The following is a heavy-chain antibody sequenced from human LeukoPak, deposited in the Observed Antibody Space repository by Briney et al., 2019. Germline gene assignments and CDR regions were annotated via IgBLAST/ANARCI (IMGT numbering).Heavy chain of an antibody. CDR1: GFTFSSYA. CDR2: ISDTGGST. CDR3: AKHIVVVTTVCFDY. D-gene: IGHD2-21*02. J-gene: IGHJ4*02. Sequence: PGGSLRLSCTASGFTFSSYAMSWVRQAPGKGLEWVSGISDTGGSTYYADSVKGRFTISRDNSKNTLYLQMNSLRAEDTAVYYCAKHIVVVTTVCFDYWGQGTLVTVSS. V-gene: IGHV3-23*01.